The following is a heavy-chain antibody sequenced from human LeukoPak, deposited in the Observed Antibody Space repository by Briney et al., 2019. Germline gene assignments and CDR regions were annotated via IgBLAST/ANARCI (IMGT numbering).Heavy chain of an antibody. Sequence: PGGSLRLSCAASGFTFSSNWMSWVRQAPGKGLEWVANIKQDGSEKYYVDSVKGRFTISRDNSKNTLYLQMNSLRAEGTAVFYCAKADGWNNYDTRVFDFWGQGTLVTVSS. CDR2: IKQDGSEK. CDR3: AKADGWNNYDTRVFDF. J-gene: IGHJ4*02. V-gene: IGHV3-7*03. D-gene: IGHD1/OR15-1a*01. CDR1: GFTFSSNW.